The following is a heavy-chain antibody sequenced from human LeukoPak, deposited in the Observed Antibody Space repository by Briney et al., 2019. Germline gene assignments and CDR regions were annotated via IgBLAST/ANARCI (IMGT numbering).Heavy chain of an antibody. Sequence: PGRSLRLSFAASQFIFNNYAMSWVRQAPGKGLEWVASISYDGVDKYYADSLKGRFTMSRDNSKNSVYLQMDSLRVEDTAMYYCAKDVDTVMDWANDAFDVWGQGTMVIVSS. J-gene: IGHJ3*01. CDR3: AKDVDTVMDWANDAFDV. V-gene: IGHV3-30-3*01. CDR2: ISYDGVDK. CDR1: QFIFNNYA. D-gene: IGHD5-18*01.